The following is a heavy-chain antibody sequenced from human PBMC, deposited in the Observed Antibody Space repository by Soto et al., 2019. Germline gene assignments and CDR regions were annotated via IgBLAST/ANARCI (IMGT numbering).Heavy chain of an antibody. J-gene: IGHJ6*02. D-gene: IGHD2-15*01. CDR1: GGSITNYY. CDR3: ARGGCSGGSCYGV. V-gene: IGHV4-59*01. Sequence: SETLSLTCTVSGGSITNYYWIWIRQPPGKRLEWIGYILYSGSTNYNPSLKSRVSISVDMSKNQFSLRLSSVTPGDTAVYYCARGGCSGGSCYGVWGQGTTVTVSS. CDR2: ILYSGST.